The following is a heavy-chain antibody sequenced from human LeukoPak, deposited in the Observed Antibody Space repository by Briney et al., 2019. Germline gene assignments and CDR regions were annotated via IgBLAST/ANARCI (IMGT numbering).Heavy chain of an antibody. CDR1: GFTFSSYW. V-gene: IGHV3-7*03. CDR2: IKHDGDEK. J-gene: IGHJ4*02. D-gene: IGHD5-18*01. Sequence: GGSLRLSCAASGFTFSSYWMSWVRQAPGKGLEWVANIKHDGDEKHYVDSVKGRFTISRDNSKNTLYLQMNSLRAEDTAVYYCAKEDRPQPDTALDYWGQGTLVTVSS. CDR3: AKEDRPQPDTALDY.